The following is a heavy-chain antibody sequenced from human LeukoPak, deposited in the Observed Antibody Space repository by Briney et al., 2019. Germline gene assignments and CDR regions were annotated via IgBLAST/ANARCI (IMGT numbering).Heavy chain of an antibody. Sequence: PSETLSLTCTVSGGSISSSSYYWGWIRQPPGKGLEWIGSICYSGSTYYNPSLKSRVTISVDTSKNQFSLKLSSVTAADTAVYYCARHGDYDSSGYRPSFDYWGQGTLVTVSS. CDR2: ICYSGST. V-gene: IGHV4-39*01. J-gene: IGHJ4*02. CDR3: ARHGDYDSSGYRPSFDY. D-gene: IGHD3-22*01. CDR1: GGSISSSSYY.